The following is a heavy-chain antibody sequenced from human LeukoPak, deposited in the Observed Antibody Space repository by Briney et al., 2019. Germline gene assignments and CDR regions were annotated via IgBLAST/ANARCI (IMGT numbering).Heavy chain of an antibody. CDR3: ARDYYDSSGYNWFDP. D-gene: IGHD3-22*01. CDR1: GFTFSSYS. Sequence: GGSLRLSCAASGFTFSSYSMNWVRQAPGKGLEWVSYISSSSSTIYYADSVKGRFTISRDNAKNSLYLQMNSLRDEDTAVYYCARDYYDSSGYNWFDPWGQGTLVTVSS. CDR2: ISSSSSTI. V-gene: IGHV3-48*02. J-gene: IGHJ5*02.